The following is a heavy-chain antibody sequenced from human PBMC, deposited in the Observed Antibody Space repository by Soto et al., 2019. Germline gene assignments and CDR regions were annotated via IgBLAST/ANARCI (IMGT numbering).Heavy chain of an antibody. Sequence: SETLSLTCAVYGGSFSGYYWSWIRQPPGKGLEWIGEINHSGSTNYNPSLKSRVTISVDTSKNQFSLKLSSVTAADTAVYYCARGLGDSDFWSGYTENWFDPWGQGTLVTVSS. V-gene: IGHV4-34*01. D-gene: IGHD3-3*01. CDR3: ARGLGDSDFWSGYTENWFDP. J-gene: IGHJ5*02. CDR1: GGSFSGYY. CDR2: INHSGST.